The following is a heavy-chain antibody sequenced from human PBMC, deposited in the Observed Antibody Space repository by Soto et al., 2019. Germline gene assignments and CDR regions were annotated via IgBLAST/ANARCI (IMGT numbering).Heavy chain of an antibody. CDR2: ITSSGTTV. CDR3: ASGSSNWAYYFDF. CDR1: GFTFSSYS. J-gene: IGHJ4*02. Sequence: EVHLVESGGGLVQPGGSLRLSCAASGFTFSSYSLNWVRQAPGKGLEWVSYITSSGTTVYYADSVRGRFTISRDNAKNSLYLRMNSLRDDDPAVYYCASGSSNWAYYFDFWGQGTLVTVSS. D-gene: IGHD6-13*01. V-gene: IGHV3-48*02.